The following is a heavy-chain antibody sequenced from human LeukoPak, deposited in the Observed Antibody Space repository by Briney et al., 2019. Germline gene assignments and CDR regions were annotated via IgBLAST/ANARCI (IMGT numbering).Heavy chain of an antibody. D-gene: IGHD3-10*01. CDR2: IIPIFGTA. J-gene: IGHJ4*02. CDR1: GGTFSSYA. V-gene: IGHV1-69*13. CDR3: ARENYYGSGMFDY. Sequence: ASVKVSCKASGGTFSSYAISWVRQAPGQGLEWMGGIIPIFGTANYAQKFQGRVTITADESTSTAYMELSSLRSEDTAVYYCARENYYGSGMFDYWGQGTLVTVSS.